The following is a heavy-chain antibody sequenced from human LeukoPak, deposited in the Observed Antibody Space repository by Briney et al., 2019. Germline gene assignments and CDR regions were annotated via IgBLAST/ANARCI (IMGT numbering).Heavy chain of an antibody. CDR1: GGSISSSSYY. J-gene: IGHJ4*02. CDR2: IYYSGST. D-gene: IGHD6-13*01. CDR3: ARAHYSSSWYKTNEPYYFDY. Sequence: EPLSLTCTVSGGSISSSSYYWGWIRQPPGKGLEWIGSIYYSGSTYYNPSLKSRVTISVDTSKNQFSLKLSSVTAADTAVYYCARAHYSSSWYKTNEPYYFDYWGQGTLVTVSS. V-gene: IGHV4-39*07.